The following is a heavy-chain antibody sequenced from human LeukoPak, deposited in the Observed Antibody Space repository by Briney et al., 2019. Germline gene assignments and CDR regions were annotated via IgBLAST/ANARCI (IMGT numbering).Heavy chain of an antibody. Sequence: GGSLRLSCAASVFTFRDYAMSWVRQAPGKGLEWVSVISGTGDTTHYADSVKGRLTISRDNSQNTVFLQMNSLRAEDTAVYYCATDYYDRIDYYTGDYWGQGSLVTVSS. CDR2: ISGTGDTT. CDR1: VFTFRDYA. J-gene: IGHJ4*02. V-gene: IGHV3-23*01. D-gene: IGHD3-22*01. CDR3: ATDYYDRIDYYTGDY.